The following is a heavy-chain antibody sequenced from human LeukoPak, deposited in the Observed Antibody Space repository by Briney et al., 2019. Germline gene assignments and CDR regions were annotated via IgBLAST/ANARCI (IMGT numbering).Heavy chain of an antibody. CDR3: ARVTYIAGRPGWFDP. CDR1: GGSISSGDYY. Sequence: PSQTLSLTCTVSGGSISSGDYYWSWIRQPPGKGLEWIGYIFYSGSTYNNPSLKSRITISVDTSKNQFSLKLSSVTAADTAVYYCARVTYIAGRPGWFDPWGQGTLVTVSS. V-gene: IGHV4-30-4*08. J-gene: IGHJ5*02. CDR2: IFYSGST. D-gene: IGHD6-6*01.